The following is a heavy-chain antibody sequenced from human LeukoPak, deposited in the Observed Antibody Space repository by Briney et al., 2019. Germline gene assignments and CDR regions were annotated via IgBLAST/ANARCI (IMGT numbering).Heavy chain of an antibody. CDR2: IYPNSGVT. Sequence: ASVKVSCKASGYSFTSYYMYWVRQAPGQGLEWMGWIYPNSGVTKFAQKFQGRVTMTRDTSTSTAYMELSSLRSDDTAVYYCARDGDAVMVEFDYWGQGTLVTVSS. CDR1: GYSFTSYY. CDR3: ARDGDAVMVEFDY. J-gene: IGHJ4*02. V-gene: IGHV1-2*02. D-gene: IGHD5-18*01.